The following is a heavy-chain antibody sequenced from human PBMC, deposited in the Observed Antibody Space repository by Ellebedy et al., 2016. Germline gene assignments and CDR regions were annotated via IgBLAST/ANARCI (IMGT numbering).Heavy chain of an antibody. Sequence: GGSLRLSXTASGFTFSNYAMSWVRQAPGKGLEWVAVIWYDGSNKYYADSVKGRFTISRDNSKNTLYLQMNSLRAEDTAVYYCARDDCSGGSCYYYYGMDVWGQGTTVTVSS. J-gene: IGHJ6*02. CDR3: ARDDCSGGSCYYYYGMDV. CDR1: GFTFSNYA. V-gene: IGHV3-33*08. CDR2: IWYDGSNK. D-gene: IGHD2-15*01.